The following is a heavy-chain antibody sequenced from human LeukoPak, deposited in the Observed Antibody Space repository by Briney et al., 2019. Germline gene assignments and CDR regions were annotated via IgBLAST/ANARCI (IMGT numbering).Heavy chain of an antibody. J-gene: IGHJ4*02. D-gene: IGHD3-10*01. CDR1: GFAFSSYA. V-gene: IGHV3-23*01. CDR3: AKDPRVHGSGSYYFDY. CDR2: ISGSGGST. Sequence: GGSLRLSGAASGFAFSSYAMHWVRQAPGKGLEWVSGISGSGGSTYSADFVKGRFTISRDNSKSTLYLQLNSLRAEDTAVYYCAKDPRVHGSGSYYFDYWGQGALVTVSS.